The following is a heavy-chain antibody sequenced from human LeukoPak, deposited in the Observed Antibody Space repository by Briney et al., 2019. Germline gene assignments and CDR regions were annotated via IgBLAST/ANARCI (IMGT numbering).Heavy chain of an antibody. D-gene: IGHD3-22*01. J-gene: IGHJ4*02. CDR3: AKAGYYYDSSGFDY. V-gene: IGHV3-23*01. Sequence: GGSLRLSCAASGFTFSSYAMSGVRQAPGKGLEGVSAISGSGGSTYYADSVKGRFTISRDNSKNTLYLQMNSLRAEDTAVYYCAKAGYYYDSSGFDYWGQGTLVTVSS. CDR2: ISGSGGST. CDR1: GFTFSSYA.